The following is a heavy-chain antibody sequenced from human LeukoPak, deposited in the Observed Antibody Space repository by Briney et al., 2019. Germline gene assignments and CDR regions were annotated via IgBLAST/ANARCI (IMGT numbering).Heavy chain of an antibody. Sequence: SQTLSLTCAISGDSVSSNSAAWNWIRQSPSRGPEWLGRTYYRSKWYNDYAVSVKSRITINPDTSKNQFSLQLNSVTPEDTAVYYCARATSLYDYVWGSHRWYFDYWGQGTLVTVSS. D-gene: IGHD3-16*02. CDR2: TYYRSKWYN. CDR3: ARATSLYDYVWGSHRWYFDY. V-gene: IGHV6-1*01. J-gene: IGHJ4*02. CDR1: GDSVSSNSAA.